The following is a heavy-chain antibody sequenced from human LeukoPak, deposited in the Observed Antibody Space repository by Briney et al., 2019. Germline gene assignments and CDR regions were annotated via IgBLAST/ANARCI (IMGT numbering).Heavy chain of an antibody. D-gene: IGHD2-2*03. CDR1: GYIFAHNG. V-gene: IGHV1-18*01. Sequence: ASVKVSCKTSGYIFAHNGISWVRQAPGQGPEWMGWISAYNGDTNYAQNFQGRVTMTRDTSTSTVYMELRSLRSEDTAVYYCARDGYCSSTSCYRNWFDPWGQGTLVTVSS. J-gene: IGHJ5*02. CDR2: ISAYNGDT. CDR3: ARDGYCSSTSCYRNWFDP.